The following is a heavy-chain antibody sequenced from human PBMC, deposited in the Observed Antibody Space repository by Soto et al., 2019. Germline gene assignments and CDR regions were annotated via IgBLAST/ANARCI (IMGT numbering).Heavy chain of an antibody. V-gene: IGHV4-31*03. CDR2: IYYSGST. CDR1: GGSISSGGYY. CDR3: ARGVVSHFDY. D-gene: IGHD3-3*01. J-gene: IGHJ4*02. Sequence: PSETLSLTCSVSGGSISSGGYYWSWIRQHPGKGLEWIGCIYYSGSTYYNPSLKSRVTISVDTSKNQFSLKLSSVTAADTAVYYCARGVVSHFDYWGQGTLVTVSS.